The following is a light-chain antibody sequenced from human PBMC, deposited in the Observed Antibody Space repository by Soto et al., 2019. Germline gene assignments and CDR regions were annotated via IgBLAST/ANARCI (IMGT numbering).Light chain of an antibody. CDR1: SSDVGGYNY. CDR3: RSYRSSSTPFI. Sequence: QSVLTQPASVSGSPGQSITISCTGTSSDVGGYNYVSWYQQHPGKAPKVMIYDVSNRPSGVSNRFSGSKSGNTASLTISGLQADDEADYYCRSYRSSSTPFIFGGGTKLTVL. CDR2: DVS. V-gene: IGLV2-14*01. J-gene: IGLJ2*01.